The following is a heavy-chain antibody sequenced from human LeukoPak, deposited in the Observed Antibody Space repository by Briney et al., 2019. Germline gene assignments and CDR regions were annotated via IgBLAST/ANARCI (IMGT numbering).Heavy chain of an antibody. CDR1: GYTFTSNY. J-gene: IGHJ4*02. V-gene: IGHV1-46*01. Sequence: ASVKVSCKASGYTFTSNYIHWVRQAPGQGLEWTGMIYPRDGSTSYAQKFQGRVTVTRDTSTSTVHMELSSLRSEDTAVYYCARDQEGFDYWGQGTLVTVSS. CDR3: ARDQEGFDY. CDR2: IYPRDGST.